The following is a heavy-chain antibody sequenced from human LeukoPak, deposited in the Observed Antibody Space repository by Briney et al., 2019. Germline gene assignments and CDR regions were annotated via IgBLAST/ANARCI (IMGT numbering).Heavy chain of an antibody. D-gene: IGHD4-17*01. CDR1: GYTLTELS. J-gene: IGHJ4*02. Sequence: ASVKVSCKVSGYTLTELSMHWVRQAPGQGLEWMGWISAYNGNTNYAQKLQGRVTMTTDTSTSTAYMELRSLRSDDTAVYYCARSPTLPPDYGDYFDYWGQGTLVTVSS. V-gene: IGHV1-18*01. CDR2: ISAYNGNT. CDR3: ARSPTLPPDYGDYFDY.